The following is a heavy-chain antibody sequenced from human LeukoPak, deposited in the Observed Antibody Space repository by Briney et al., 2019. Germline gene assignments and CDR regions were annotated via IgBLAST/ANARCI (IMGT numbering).Heavy chain of an antibody. CDR1: GLTVSSYW. V-gene: IGHV3-7*01. J-gene: IGHJ3*01. Sequence: GGSLRLSCVSSGLTVSSYWMRWVRQVPGKGLEWVANIKEDGSAKSYVDSVKGRFTISRDNAKNALYLQMDSLRVEDTAVYYCARDYDYSSGHNLDAYDVWGQGTTVTVSS. CDR2: IKEDGSAK. CDR3: ARDYDYSSGHNLDAYDV. D-gene: IGHD2-15*01.